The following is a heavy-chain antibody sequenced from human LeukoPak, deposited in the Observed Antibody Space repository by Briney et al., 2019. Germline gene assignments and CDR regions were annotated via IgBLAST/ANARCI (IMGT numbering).Heavy chain of an antibody. Sequence: PGGSLRLSCAASQFTFTDYSMHWVRQAPGKGLEWVSSISISSDFMFYADSVKGRFTISRDNSKNTLYLQMNSLRAEDTAVYYCARDAAASFDYWGQGTLVTVSS. CDR2: ISISSDFM. CDR1: QFTFTDYS. V-gene: IGHV3-21*01. J-gene: IGHJ4*02. CDR3: ARDAAASFDY. D-gene: IGHD2-2*01.